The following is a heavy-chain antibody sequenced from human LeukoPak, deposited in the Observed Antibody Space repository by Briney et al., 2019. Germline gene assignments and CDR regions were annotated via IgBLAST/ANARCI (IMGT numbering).Heavy chain of an antibody. J-gene: IGHJ4*02. V-gene: IGHV3-9*01. CDR3: ARAESGDY. D-gene: IGHD7-27*01. CDR1: GFTFDEYA. CDR2: ISWSRYII. Sequence: QSEGSLRLSCAASGFTFDEYAMHWVRQAPGKGLEWVSGISWSRYIIEYADSVRGRFTISRDNAKNSLYLQMNSLRAEDTAVYYCARAESGDYWGQGTLVTVSS.